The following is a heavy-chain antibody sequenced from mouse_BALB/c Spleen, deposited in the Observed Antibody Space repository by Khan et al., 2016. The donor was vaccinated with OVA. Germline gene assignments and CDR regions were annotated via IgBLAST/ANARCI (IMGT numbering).Heavy chain of an antibody. CDR1: GYTFTDYA. V-gene: IGHV1S137*01. CDR2: IRTYYGEV. Sequence: QVQLKQSGAELVRPGVSVKISCKGSGYTFTDYAMHWVKPSHAKSLEGIGVIRTYYGEVDYSQNFKGKATMTVDKSSSTAYMELARLTSEDSPIYCCARGGEFAYWGQGTLVTVSA. CDR3: ARGGEFAY. J-gene: IGHJ3*01. D-gene: IGHD1-1*02.